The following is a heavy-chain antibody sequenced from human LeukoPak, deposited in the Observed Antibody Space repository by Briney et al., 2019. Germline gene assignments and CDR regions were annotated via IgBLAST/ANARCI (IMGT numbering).Heavy chain of an antibody. Sequence: ASVKVSCKASGYTFTSYYIHWVRQAPGEGLEWMGIINPSGGSTSYAQKFQGRVTMTRDMSTSTVYMELSSLRSEDTAVYYCARDGLITMIVVTGGYFDYWGQGTLVTVSS. V-gene: IGHV1-46*01. D-gene: IGHD3-22*01. J-gene: IGHJ4*02. CDR2: INPSGGST. CDR3: ARDGLITMIVVTGGYFDY. CDR1: GYTFTSYY.